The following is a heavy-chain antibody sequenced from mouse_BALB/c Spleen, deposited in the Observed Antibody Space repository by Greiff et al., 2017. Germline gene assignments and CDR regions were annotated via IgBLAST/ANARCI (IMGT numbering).Heavy chain of an antibody. CDR2: INPSNGGT. Sequence: QVHVKQPGAELVKPGASVKLSCKASGYTFTSYYMYWVKQRPGQGLEWIGGINPSNGGTNFNEKFKSKATLTVDKSSSTAYMQLSSLTSEDSAVYYCTRRVRPYYAMDYWGQGTSVTVSS. CDR3: TRRVRPYYAMDY. J-gene: IGHJ4*01. CDR1: GYTFTSYY. D-gene: IGHD2-14*01. V-gene: IGHV1S81*02.